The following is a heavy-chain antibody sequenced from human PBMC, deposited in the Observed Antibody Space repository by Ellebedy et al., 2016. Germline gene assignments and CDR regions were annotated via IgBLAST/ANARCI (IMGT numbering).Heavy chain of an antibody. CDR1: GFTFSSYA. CDR3: ARDRGIAVAGTRNGMDV. J-gene: IGHJ6*02. V-gene: IGHV3-30*14. Sequence: GESLKISXAASGFTFSSYAMHWVRQAPGKGLEWVAVISYDGSNKYYADSRKGRFTISRDNSKNTLHLQMNSLRAEDTAVYYCARDRGIAVAGTRNGMDVWGQGTTVTVSS. D-gene: IGHD6-19*01. CDR2: ISYDGSNK.